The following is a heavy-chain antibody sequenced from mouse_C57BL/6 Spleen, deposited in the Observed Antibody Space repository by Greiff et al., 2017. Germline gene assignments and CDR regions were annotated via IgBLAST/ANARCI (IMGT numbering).Heavy chain of an antibody. D-gene: IGHD1-1*01. Sequence: QVQLQQPGAELVRPGTSVKLSCKASGYTFTSYWMHWVKQRPGQGLEWIGVIDPSDSYTNYNQKFKGKATLTVDTSSSTAYMQLSSLTSEDSAVYYCARCGNYYGSSYDYWGQGTTLTVSS. CDR1: GYTFTSYW. CDR3: ARCGNYYGSSYDY. CDR2: IDPSDSYT. V-gene: IGHV1-59*01. J-gene: IGHJ2*01.